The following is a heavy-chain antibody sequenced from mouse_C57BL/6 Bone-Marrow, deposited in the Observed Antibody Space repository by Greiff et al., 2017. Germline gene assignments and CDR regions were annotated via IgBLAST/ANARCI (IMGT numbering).Heavy chain of an antibody. D-gene: IGHD1-1*01. Sequence: EVKLQESGPGLVKPSQSLSLTCSVTGYSITSCYYWNWIRQFPGNKLEWMGYISYDGSNNYNPSLKNRISITRDTSKNQFFLKLNSVTTEDTATYYCALYYYGRDYFDYWGQGTTLTVSS. CDR2: ISYDGSN. J-gene: IGHJ2*01. CDR3: ALYYYGRDYFDY. CDR1: GYSITSCYY. V-gene: IGHV3-6*01.